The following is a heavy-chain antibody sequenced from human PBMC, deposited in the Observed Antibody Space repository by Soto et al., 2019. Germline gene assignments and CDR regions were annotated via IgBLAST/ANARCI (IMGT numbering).Heavy chain of an antibody. CDR3: AKDLVPAAIYYYYYGMDV. V-gene: IGHV3-30*18. Sequence: GGSLRLSCAASGSTFSSYGMHWVRQAPGKGLEWVAVISYDGSNKYYADSVKGRFTISRDNSKNTLYLQMNSLRAEDTAVYYCAKDLVPAAIYYYYYGMDVWGQGTTVTVSS. CDR1: GSTFSSYG. J-gene: IGHJ6*02. CDR2: ISYDGSNK. D-gene: IGHD2-2*01.